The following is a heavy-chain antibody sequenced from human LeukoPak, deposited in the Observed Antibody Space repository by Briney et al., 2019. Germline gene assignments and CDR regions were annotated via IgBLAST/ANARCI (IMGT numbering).Heavy chain of an antibody. CDR2: IIPILGIA. V-gene: IGHV1-69*02. J-gene: IGHJ6*03. Sequence: GASVKVSCKASGGTFISYTISWVRQAPGQGLEWMGRIIPILGIANYAQKFQGRVTITADKYTRTASMELSSLRSEDTAVYYYAIIEKEGSYYYYYYMDVWGKGTTVTVSS. CDR3: AIIEKEGSYYYYYYMDV. CDR1: GGTFISYT.